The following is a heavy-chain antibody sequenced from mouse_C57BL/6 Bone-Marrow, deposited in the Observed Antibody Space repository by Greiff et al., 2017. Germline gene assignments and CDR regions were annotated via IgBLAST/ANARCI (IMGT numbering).Heavy chain of an antibody. V-gene: IGHV1-61*01. J-gene: IGHJ1*03. CDR1: GYTFTSYW. CDR2: IYPSDSET. CDR3: ARRGYGYVDV. Sequence: QVQLQQPGAELVRPGSSVKLSCKASGYTFTSYWMDWVKQRPGQGLEWIGNIYPSDSETHYNQKFKDKATLTVDKSSSTAYMQLSSLTSEDSAVYYCARRGYGYVDVWGTGTTVTGSS.